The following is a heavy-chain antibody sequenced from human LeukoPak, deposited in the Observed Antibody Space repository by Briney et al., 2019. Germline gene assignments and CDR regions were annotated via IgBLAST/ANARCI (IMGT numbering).Heavy chain of an antibody. D-gene: IGHD1-1*01. J-gene: IGHJ4*02. CDR3: ARPRRAERDEDF. Sequence: GESLKISWKASGYSFTNYWIGWVRQMPGKGLEWMAMINPGDTNIAYSPSFQGQVTISADRSINTTYLQWSSLKASDTAMHYCARPRRAERDEDFWGQGTLVTVSS. V-gene: IGHV5-51*01. CDR1: GYSFTNYW. CDR2: INPGDTNI.